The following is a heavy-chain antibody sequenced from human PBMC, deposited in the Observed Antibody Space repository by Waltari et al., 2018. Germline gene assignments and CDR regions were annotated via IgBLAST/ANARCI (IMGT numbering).Heavy chain of an antibody. Sequence: QVQLVQSGAEVKKPGSSVKVPCKASGGTFSSYAISWVRQAPGQGLEGMGGSLPSIGTANYAQKCQGRVTMTAYESTSTAYMELSSLRSEDTAVYYCARGPSYQLLPVDPWGQGTLVTVSS. CDR3: ARGPSYQLLPVDP. CDR1: GGTFSSYA. J-gene: IGHJ5*02. CDR2: SLPSIGTA. V-gene: IGHV1-69*12. D-gene: IGHD2-2*01.